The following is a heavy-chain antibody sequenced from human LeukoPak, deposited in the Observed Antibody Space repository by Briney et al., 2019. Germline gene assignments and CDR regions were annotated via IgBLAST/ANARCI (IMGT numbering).Heavy chain of an antibody. J-gene: IGHJ4*02. CDR2: VYYDGGT. Sequence: TXXLTCSXXXXXXXGXYWXXXXXXPXXGXXWIGWVYYDGGTSYNPSLKNRVSISVDTSKNQFSLKLSSVTAADTAMYYCARYGSSPATYFDCWGQGPLVTVSS. CDR1: XXXXXGXY. CDR3: ARYGSSPATYFDC. D-gene: IGHD5-18*01. V-gene: IGHV4-59*01.